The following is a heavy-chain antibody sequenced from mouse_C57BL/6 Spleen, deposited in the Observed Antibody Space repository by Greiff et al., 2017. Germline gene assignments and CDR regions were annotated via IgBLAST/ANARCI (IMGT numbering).Heavy chain of an antibody. CDR1: GFSLTSYG. D-gene: IGHD1-1*01. CDR3: ARHWTGSRDAMDY. J-gene: IGHJ4*01. Sequence: QVQLKQSGPGLVAPSQSLSITCTVSGFSLTSYGVHWVRQPPGKGLEWLVVIWSDGSTTYTSALKSSLSLSKDNSKSQVFLKMNSLQTDDTAMYYCARHWTGSRDAMDYWGQGTSVTVSS. CDR2: IWSDGST. V-gene: IGHV2-6-1*01.